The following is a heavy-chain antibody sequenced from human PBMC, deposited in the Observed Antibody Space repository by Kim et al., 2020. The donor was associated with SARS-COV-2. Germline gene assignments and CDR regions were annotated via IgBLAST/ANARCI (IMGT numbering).Heavy chain of an antibody. V-gene: IGHV4-59*08. CDR1: GGSISSYY. J-gene: IGHJ1*01. CDR2: IYYSGST. D-gene: IGHD6-13*01. CDR3: ARWGYSSSWWYFQH. Sequence: SETLSLTCTVSGGSISSYYWSWIRQPPGKGLEWIGYIYYSGSTNYNPSLKSRVTISVDTSKNQFSLKLSSVTAADTAVYYCARWGYSSSWWYFQHWGQGTLVTVSS.